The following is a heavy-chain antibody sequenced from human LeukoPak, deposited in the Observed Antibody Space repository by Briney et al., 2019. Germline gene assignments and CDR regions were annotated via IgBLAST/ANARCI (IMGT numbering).Heavy chain of an antibody. Sequence: SETLSLTCTVSGGSISSYYWSWIRQPPGKGLEWIGYIYYSGSTNYNPSLKSRVTISVDTSKNQFSLKLSSVTAADTAVYYCARQAARYCSSTSCYRGWFDPWGQGTLVTVSS. CDR1: GGSISSYY. CDR2: IYYSGST. D-gene: IGHD2-2*02. V-gene: IGHV4-59*08. J-gene: IGHJ5*02. CDR3: ARQAARYCSSTSCYRGWFDP.